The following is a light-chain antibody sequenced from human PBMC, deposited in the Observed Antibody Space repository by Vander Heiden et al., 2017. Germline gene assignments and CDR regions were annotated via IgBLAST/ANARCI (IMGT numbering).Light chain of an antibody. V-gene: IGLV1-40*01. CDR2: GNT. Sequence: QSLLTPPPSVSGAPGQTVIISCTGSSSNIGADYEVHWYQHLPGTAPKLLICGNTLRASGVPDRFSGSKSATSASLAITGLQAEDEADYYCQSFDSGLGVIFGGGTRLTV. CDR1: SSNIGADYE. CDR3: QSFDSGLGVI. J-gene: IGLJ2*01.